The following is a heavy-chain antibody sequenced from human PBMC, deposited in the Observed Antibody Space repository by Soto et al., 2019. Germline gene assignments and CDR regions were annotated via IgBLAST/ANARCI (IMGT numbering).Heavy chain of an antibody. CDR1: GYIFTSYG. CDR2: ISAHNGNR. V-gene: IGHV1-18*01. J-gene: IGHJ4*02. D-gene: IGHD5-12*01. Sequence: QVQLVQSGVEVKKPGASVKVSCKASGYIFTSYGISWVRQAPGQGLEWMGWISAHNGNRKYAQKLQGRVTMTTDTSTSTAYVELRSLRSDDTAVYYCARDLGGFPDSWGQGTLVTVSS. CDR3: ARDLGGFPDS.